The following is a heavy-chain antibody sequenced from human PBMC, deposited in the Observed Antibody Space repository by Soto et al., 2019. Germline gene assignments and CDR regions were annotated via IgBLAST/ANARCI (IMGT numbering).Heavy chain of an antibody. CDR2: IYYSGST. CDR3: ARGLRFKGRAYTDYLGYGLDV. J-gene: IGHJ6*02. V-gene: IGHV4-59*01. D-gene: IGHD4-4*01. CDR1: GGSINSYY. Sequence: SETLSLTCTVSGGSINSYYWSWIRQPPGKXLEWIGYIYYSGSTYYNPSLKSRVTISVDTSKNQFSLKLSSVTAADTAVYYCARGLRFKGRAYTDYLGYGLDVWGQGTTVTVSS.